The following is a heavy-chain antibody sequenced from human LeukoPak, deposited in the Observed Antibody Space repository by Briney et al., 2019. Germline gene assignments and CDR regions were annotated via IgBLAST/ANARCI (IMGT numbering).Heavy chain of an antibody. CDR3: ARPYGDYDDAFDI. V-gene: IGHV3-9*03. D-gene: IGHD4-17*01. Sequence: PGGSLRLSCAASGFTFDHYAMHWVRQPPGKGLEWVSGITWDSDTKGYADSVKGRFTISRDNAKNSLYLQMNYLRTEDMAVYYCARPYGDYDDAFDIWGQGTVVIVSS. CDR1: GFTFDHYA. CDR2: ITWDSDTK. J-gene: IGHJ3*02.